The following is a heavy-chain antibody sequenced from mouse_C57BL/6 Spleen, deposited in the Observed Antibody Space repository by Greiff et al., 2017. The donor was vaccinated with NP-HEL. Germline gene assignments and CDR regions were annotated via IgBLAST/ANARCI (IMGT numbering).Heavy chain of an antibody. CDR2: INPGSGGT. V-gene: IGHV1-54*01. Sequence: QVQLKESGAELVRPGTSVKVSCKASGYAFTNYLIEWVKQRPGQGLEWIGVINPGSGGTNYNEKFKGKATLTADKSSSTAYMQLSSLTSEDSAVYFCARSLYGNYIYAMDYWGQGTSVTVSS. D-gene: IGHD2-1*01. CDR1: GYAFTNYL. CDR3: ARSLYGNYIYAMDY. J-gene: IGHJ4*01.